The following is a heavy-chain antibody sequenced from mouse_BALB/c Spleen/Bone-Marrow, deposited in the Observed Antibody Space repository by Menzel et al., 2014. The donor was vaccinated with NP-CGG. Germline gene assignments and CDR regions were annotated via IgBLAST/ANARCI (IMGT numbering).Heavy chain of an antibody. Sequence: VKLVESGAELVKPGASVKLSCKASGYTFTSYYMFWVKRRPGQGLEWIGGINPSNGANNFNEKFKSKATLTVDKSSSTAYMQLSSLTSEDSAVYYCSRGGNFDVMDYWGQGTSVTVSS. V-gene: IGHV1S81*02. CDR1: GYTFTSYY. CDR2: INPSNGAN. J-gene: IGHJ4*01. CDR3: SRGGNFDVMDY. D-gene: IGHD2-1*01.